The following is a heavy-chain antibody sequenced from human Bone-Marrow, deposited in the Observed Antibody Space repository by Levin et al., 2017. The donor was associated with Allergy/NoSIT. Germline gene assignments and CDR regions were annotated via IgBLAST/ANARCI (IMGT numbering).Heavy chain of an antibody. J-gene: IGHJ5*02. Sequence: ASVKVSCKASGYTFTSYDINWVRQATGQGLEWMGWMNPNSGNTGYAQKFQGRVTMTRNTSISTAYMELSSLRSEDTAVYYCARRRRLTTAPWWFDPWGQGTLVTVSS. CDR2: MNPNSGNT. CDR3: ARRRRLTTAPWWFDP. D-gene: IGHD4-17*01. CDR1: GYTFTSYD. V-gene: IGHV1-8*01.